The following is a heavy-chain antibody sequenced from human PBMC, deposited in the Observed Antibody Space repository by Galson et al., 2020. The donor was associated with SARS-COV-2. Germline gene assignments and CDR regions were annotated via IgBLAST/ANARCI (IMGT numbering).Heavy chain of an antibody. D-gene: IGHD6-19*01. CDR3: AKVANEQWLGLSYDGMDV. CDR2: ISSSSSTI. J-gene: IGHJ6*02. V-gene: IGHV3-48*02. CDR1: GFTFSSYS. Sequence: GGSLRLSCAASGFTFSSYSMNWVRQAPGKGLEWVSYISSSSSTIYYADSVKGRFTISSDNAKSSLYLQMNSLSDEDTAVYYCAKVANEQWLGLSYDGMDVWCQGTTVTVSS.